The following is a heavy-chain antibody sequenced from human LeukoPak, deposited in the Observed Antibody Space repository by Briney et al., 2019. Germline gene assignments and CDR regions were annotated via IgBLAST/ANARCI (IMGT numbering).Heavy chain of an antibody. V-gene: IGHV3-7*01. CDR3: ARDGRLWLREYYFDY. D-gene: IGHD5-18*01. Sequence: TGGSLRLSCAASGFTFSSYWMSWVRQAPGKGLEWVANIKQDGSEKYYVDSVKGRFTISRDNAKNSLYLQMNSLRAEDTAVYYCARDGRLWLREYYFDYWGQGTLVTVSS. CDR1: GFTFSSYW. CDR2: IKQDGSEK. J-gene: IGHJ4*02.